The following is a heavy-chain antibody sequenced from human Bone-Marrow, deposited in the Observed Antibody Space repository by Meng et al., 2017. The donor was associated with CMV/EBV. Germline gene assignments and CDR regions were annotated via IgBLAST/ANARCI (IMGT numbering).Heavy chain of an antibody. V-gene: IGHV3-23*03. CDR3: ARDFFSTLDY. Sequence: GESLKISCAASGFTFSSYAMSWVRQAPGKGLEWVSVIYSGGSSTYYADSVKGRFTISRDNSKNTLYLQMNSLRAEDTAVYYCARDFFSTLDYWGQGTLVTVSS. D-gene: IGHD2/OR15-2a*01. CDR1: GFTFSSYA. J-gene: IGHJ4*02. CDR2: IYSGGSST.